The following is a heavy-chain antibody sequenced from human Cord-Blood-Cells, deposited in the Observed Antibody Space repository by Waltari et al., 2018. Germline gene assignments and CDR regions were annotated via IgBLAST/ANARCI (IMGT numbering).Heavy chain of an antibody. CDR1: GYTFTGYY. J-gene: IGHJ5*02. D-gene: IGHD6-6*01. CDR3: ARSLASSSPRWWFDP. CDR2: INPNSGGT. V-gene: IGHV1-2*02. Sequence: QVQLVQSGAEVKKPGASVKVSCKASGYTFTGYYMHWVRQAPGQGLEWMGWINPNSGGTNYAQKFQGRVTMTRDTSISTAYMELSRLRSDDTAVYYCARSLASSSPRWWFDPWGQGTLVTVSS.